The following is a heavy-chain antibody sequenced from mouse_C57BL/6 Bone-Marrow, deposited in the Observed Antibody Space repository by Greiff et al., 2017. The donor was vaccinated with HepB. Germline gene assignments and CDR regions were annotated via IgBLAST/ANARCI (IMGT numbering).Heavy chain of an antibody. V-gene: IGHV5-17*01. CDR1: GFTFSDYG. Sequence: EVQLVESGGGLVKPGGSLKLSCAASGFTFSDYGMHWVRQAPEKGLAWVAYISSGSSTIYYADTVKGRFTISRDNAKNTLFLQMTSLRSEDTAMYYCARGSKGWFAYWGQGTLVTVAA. CDR3: ARGSKGWFAY. CDR2: ISSGSSTI. D-gene: IGHD2-5*01. J-gene: IGHJ3*01.